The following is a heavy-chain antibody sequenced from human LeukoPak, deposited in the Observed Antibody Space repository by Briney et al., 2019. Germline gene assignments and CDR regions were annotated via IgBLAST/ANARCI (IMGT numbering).Heavy chain of an antibody. D-gene: IGHD6-13*01. CDR3: ARNGIAAAGTNYYYYYYMDV. V-gene: IGHV1-2*02. Sequence: ASVKVSCKASGYTFTSYDINWVRQATGQGLEWMGWINPTTGGTNYAQKFQDRVTMTRDTSINTAYMELSGLTSDDTAVYYCARNGIAAAGTNYYYYYYMDVWGKGTTVTVSS. J-gene: IGHJ6*03. CDR2: INPTTGGT. CDR1: GYTFTSYD.